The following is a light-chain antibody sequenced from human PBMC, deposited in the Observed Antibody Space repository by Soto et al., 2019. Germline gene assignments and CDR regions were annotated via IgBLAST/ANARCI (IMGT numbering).Light chain of an antibody. CDR2: GNN. Sequence: QSVLTQPPSASGTPGQTVAISCSGSNSNFGSNTVNWYQQFPGTAPKLLIYGNNQRPSGVPDRFSGSKSDTSASLAISGLLSEDESDYYCVTWADSLNVWVFGGETKLTVL. CDR3: VTWADSLNVWV. V-gene: IGLV1-44*01. CDR1: NSNFGSNT. J-gene: IGLJ3*02.